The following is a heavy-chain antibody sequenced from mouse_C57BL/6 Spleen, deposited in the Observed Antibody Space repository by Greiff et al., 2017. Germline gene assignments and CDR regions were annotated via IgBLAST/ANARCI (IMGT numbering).Heavy chain of an antibody. V-gene: IGHV3-6*01. CDR2: ISYDGSN. Sequence: EVKVEESGPGLVKPSQSLSLTCSVTGYSITSGYYWNWIRQFPGNKLEWMGYISYDGSNNYNPSLKNRISITRDTSKNQFFLKLNSVTTEDTATYYCARAGDYPYYYAMDYWGQGTSVTVSS. CDR1: GYSITSGYY. D-gene: IGHD2-4*01. J-gene: IGHJ4*01. CDR3: ARAGDYPYYYAMDY.